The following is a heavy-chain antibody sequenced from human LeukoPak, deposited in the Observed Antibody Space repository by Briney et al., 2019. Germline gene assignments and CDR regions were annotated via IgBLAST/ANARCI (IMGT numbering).Heavy chain of an antibody. CDR1: GGSISSGGYY. CDR2: IYHSGST. V-gene: IGHV4-30-2*01. D-gene: IGHD2-2*02. CDR3: ARYCSSTSCHIGGFDY. J-gene: IGHJ4*02. Sequence: SQTLSLTCTVSGGSISSGGYYWSWIRQPPGKGLEWIVYIYHSGSTYYNPSLKSRVTISVDTSKNQFSLKLSSVTAADTAVYYCARYCSSTSCHIGGFDYWGQGTLVTVSS.